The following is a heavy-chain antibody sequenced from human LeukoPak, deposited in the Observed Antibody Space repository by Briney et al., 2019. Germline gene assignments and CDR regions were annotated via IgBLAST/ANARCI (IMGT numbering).Heavy chain of an antibody. V-gene: IGHV4-4*02. CDR1: GGSISSSNW. J-gene: IGHJ4*02. CDR3: ARGLKPFDS. CDR2: IYHSGST. Sequence: SETLSLTCAVSGGSISSSNWWSWVRQPPGKGLEWIGEIYHSGSTNYNPSLKSRVTISVDTSKNHFSLKLTSVTAADTAVYYCARGLKPFDSWGQGTLVTVSS.